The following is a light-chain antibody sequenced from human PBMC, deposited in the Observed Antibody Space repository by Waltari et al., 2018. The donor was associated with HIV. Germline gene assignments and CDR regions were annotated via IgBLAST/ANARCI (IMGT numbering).Light chain of an antibody. Sequence: SYVLTQPPSVSVAPGQTASITCGGDNIGVKSVHWYQQKPGQAPVLVVYDDKDRPSGIPERFSGSNSGNTAILIIRRVEVGDEADYYCQVWDSATDHVVFGGGTKVTVL. V-gene: IGLV3-21*02. CDR1: NIGVKS. J-gene: IGLJ2*01. CDR2: DDK. CDR3: QVWDSATDHVV.